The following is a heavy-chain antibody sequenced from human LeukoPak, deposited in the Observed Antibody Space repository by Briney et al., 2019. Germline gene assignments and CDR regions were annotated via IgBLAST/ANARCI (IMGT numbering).Heavy chain of an antibody. CDR1: GGSISSSKYY. CDR3: VKGGGGIDYYYYMDV. CDR2: IFNSGST. V-gene: IGHV4-39*07. J-gene: IGHJ6*03. Sequence: SETLSLTCTVSGGSISSSKYYWGWIRQPPGKGLEWIGTIFNSGSTHYNPSLKSRVTISVDTSKNQFSLKLSSVTAADTAVYYCVKGGGGIDYYYYMDVWGKGTTVTISS. D-gene: IGHD3-16*01.